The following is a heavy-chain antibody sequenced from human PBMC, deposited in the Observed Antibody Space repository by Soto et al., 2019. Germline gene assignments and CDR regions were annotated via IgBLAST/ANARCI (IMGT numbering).Heavy chain of an antibody. CDR2: INHSGST. Sequence: SETLSLTCAVYGGSFSGYYWSWIRQPPGKGLEWIGEINHSGSTNYNPSLKSRVTISVDTSKNQFSLKLSSVTAADTAVYYCARVEFPTYYYDSSGFDYWGQGTLVTVSS. V-gene: IGHV4-34*01. D-gene: IGHD3-22*01. CDR1: GGSFSGYY. CDR3: ARVEFPTYYYDSSGFDY. J-gene: IGHJ4*02.